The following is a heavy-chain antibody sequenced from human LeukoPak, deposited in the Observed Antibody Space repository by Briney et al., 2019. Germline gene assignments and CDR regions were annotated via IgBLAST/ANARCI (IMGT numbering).Heavy chain of an antibody. CDR2: ISSSSSTI. D-gene: IGHD3/OR15-3a*01. V-gene: IGHV3-48*04. Sequence: GGSLRLSCAASGFTFSSYSMNWVRQAPGKGLEWVSYISSSSSTIYYADSVKGRFTISRDNAKNSLYLQMNSLRAEDTAVYYCASLWSGDQASFDYWGQGTLVTVSS. CDR3: ASLWSGDQASFDY. J-gene: IGHJ4*02. CDR1: GFTFSSYS.